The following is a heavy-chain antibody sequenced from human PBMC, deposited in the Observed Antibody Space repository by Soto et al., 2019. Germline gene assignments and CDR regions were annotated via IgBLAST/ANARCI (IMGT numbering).Heavy chain of an antibody. CDR3: AKSPPAVAGYCDY. Sequence: QVQLVESGGGVVQPGRSLRLSCAASGFTFSSSGMHWVRQATGKGLEWVAVTSFDGSSGYYADSVRGRFTISRDNSNNTLYLQMNSLRAEDTAVYYCAKSPPAVAGYCDYWGQGTLVTVSS. V-gene: IGHV3-30*18. CDR1: GFTFSSSG. D-gene: IGHD6-19*01. CDR2: TSFDGSSG. J-gene: IGHJ4*02.